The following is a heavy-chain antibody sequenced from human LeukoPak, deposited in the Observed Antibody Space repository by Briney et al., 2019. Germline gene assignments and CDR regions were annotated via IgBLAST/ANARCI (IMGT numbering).Heavy chain of an antibody. CDR2: TYYRSKWYN. CDR3: ARDAGWRFDY. J-gene: IGHJ4*02. CDR1: GDSVSSNSVA. D-gene: IGHD6-19*01. V-gene: IGHV6-1*01. Sequence: SQTLSLTCAISGDSVSSNSVAWNWIRQSPSRGLEWLGSTYYRSKWYNDYAISIKGRISMNPDTSKNQFSLQLNSVTPDDTAVYYCARDAGWRFDYWGQGTLVTVSS.